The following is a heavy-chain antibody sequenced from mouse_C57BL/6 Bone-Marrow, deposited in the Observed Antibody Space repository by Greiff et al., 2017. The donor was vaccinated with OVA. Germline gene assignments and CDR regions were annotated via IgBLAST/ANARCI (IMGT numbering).Heavy chain of an antibody. CDR1: GFNIKDDY. V-gene: IGHV14-4*01. CDR3: TSYGNFDD. Sequence: VQLQQSGAELVRPGASVKLSCTASGFNIKDDYMHWVKPRPEQGLEWIGWLDPENGDTEYASKFQGKATITADTSSNTAYLQLSRRTSEDTAVYYCTSYGNFDDWGQGTTLTVSS. D-gene: IGHD2-1*01. CDR2: LDPENGDT. J-gene: IGHJ2*01.